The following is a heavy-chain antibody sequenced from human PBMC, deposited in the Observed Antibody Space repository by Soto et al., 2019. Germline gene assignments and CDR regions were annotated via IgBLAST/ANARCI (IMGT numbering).Heavy chain of an antibody. J-gene: IGHJ3*01. D-gene: IGHD3-16*02. V-gene: IGHV2-5*02. Sequence: QITLKESGPTLVKPTQTLTLTCTFSGFSLTTNGVGVGWLRQPPGKAPEWLAFNYWDDDKRYSRSLKSRLTITKDTSNYHVVLAMTHLDAVDTATYYCARALRMAAFGGVVAFGAFDGWGQGTMVTVSS. CDR3: ARALRMAAFGGVVAFGAFDG. CDR1: GFSLTTNGVG. CDR2: NYWDDDK.